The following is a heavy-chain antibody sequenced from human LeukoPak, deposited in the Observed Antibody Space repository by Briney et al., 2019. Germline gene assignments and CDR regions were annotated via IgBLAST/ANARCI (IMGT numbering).Heavy chain of an antibody. CDR1: GGSISSYY. D-gene: IGHD3-10*01. J-gene: IGHJ4*02. CDR2: IYYSGST. CDR3: ARHKPTGSYPLEL. Sequence: PSETLSLTCTVSGGSISSYYWSWIRQPPGKGLEWIGYIYYSGSTTYNPSLGSRLTISADTSTSQLSLKLSSVTAADTAVYYCARHKPTGSYPLELWGQGTLVTVSS. V-gene: IGHV4-59*08.